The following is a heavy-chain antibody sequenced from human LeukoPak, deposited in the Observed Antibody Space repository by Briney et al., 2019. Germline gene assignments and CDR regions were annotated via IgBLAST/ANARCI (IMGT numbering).Heavy chain of an antibody. J-gene: IGHJ6*02. CDR1: GFTVSSNY. Sequence: GGSLRLSCAASGFTVSSNYMNWVRQAPGKGLEWVSVIYSGGSTYYADSVKGRFTISRDNSKNTLYLQMNSLRAEDTAVYYCARDRGSYGMDVWGQGTTVTVSS. D-gene: IGHD1-26*01. CDR3: ARDRGSYGMDV. CDR2: IYSGGST. V-gene: IGHV3-53*01.